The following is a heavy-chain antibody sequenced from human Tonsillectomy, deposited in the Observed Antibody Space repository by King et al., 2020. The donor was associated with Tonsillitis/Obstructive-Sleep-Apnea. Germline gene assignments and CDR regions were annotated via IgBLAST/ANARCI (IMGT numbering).Heavy chain of an antibody. Sequence: QLVQSGGGLVQPGGSLRLSCAASGFTFSSSWMSWVRQAPGKGLEWVANIKPDGSEKYYVDSVKGRFTISSDNANNSLYLQMNSLRAEDTAVYYCAGESDSRPFDYWGQGTLVTVSS. D-gene: IGHD2-21*01. CDR1: GFTFSSSW. J-gene: IGHJ4*02. CDR3: AGESDSRPFDY. CDR2: IKPDGSEK. V-gene: IGHV3-7*04.